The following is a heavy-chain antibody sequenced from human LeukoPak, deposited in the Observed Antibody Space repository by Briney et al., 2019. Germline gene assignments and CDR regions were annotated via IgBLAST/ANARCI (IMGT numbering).Heavy chain of an antibody. CDR2: INPGSDNT. Sequence: GASVKVSCKASGYTFTSYGISWVRQATGQGLEWMGRINPGSDNTDYAPKFQGRVTMTQDSSINTVYMELSSLRSEDAAVYYCARNMALDYWGQGSLVTVSS. J-gene: IGHJ4*02. V-gene: IGHV1-8*02. D-gene: IGHD5-24*01. CDR1: GYTFTSYG. CDR3: ARNMALDY.